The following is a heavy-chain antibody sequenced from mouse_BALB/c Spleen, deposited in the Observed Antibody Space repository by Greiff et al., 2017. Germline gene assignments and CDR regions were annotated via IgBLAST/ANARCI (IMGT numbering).Heavy chain of an antibody. CDR2: ISSGSSTI. V-gene: IGHV5-17*02. CDR1: GFTFSSFG. CDR3: ARHGGYAMDY. J-gene: IGHJ4*01. Sequence: EVMLVESGGGLVQPGGSRKLSCAASGFTFSSFGMHWVRQAPEKGLEWVAYISSGSSTIYYADTVKGRFTISRDNPKNTLFLQMTSLRSEDTAMYYCARHGGYAMDYWGQGTSVTVSS.